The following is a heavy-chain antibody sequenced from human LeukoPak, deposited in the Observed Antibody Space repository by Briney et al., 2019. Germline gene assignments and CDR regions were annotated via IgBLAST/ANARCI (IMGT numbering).Heavy chain of an antibody. V-gene: IGHV3-7*03. CDR2: IRHDGSTK. Sequence: GGSLRLSCTASGFPFYSYWMTWVRQTPGKGLEWVANIRHDGSTKSYVDSVKGRFTISRDNAMNSLYLQMDSLRVEDTAIYYCARSVPYGTTWYGRSDCWGQGTQVTVSS. J-gene: IGHJ4*02. D-gene: IGHD6-13*01. CDR3: ARSVPYGTTWYGRSDC. CDR1: GFPFYSYW.